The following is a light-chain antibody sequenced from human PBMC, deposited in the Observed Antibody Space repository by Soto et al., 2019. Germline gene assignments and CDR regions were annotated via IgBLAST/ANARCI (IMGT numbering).Light chain of an antibody. CDR1: SSDVGTYNF. J-gene: IGLJ3*02. CDR3: SSSVARNTFM. CDR2: AVT. Sequence: QSALTQPPSASGSPGQSVTISCTGTSSDVGTYNFVSWYQQHPGNAPTLIIYAVTKRPSGVPDRFSGSKSDNTASLTVSGLQAEDEADYYCSSSVARNTFMFGGGTKLTVL. V-gene: IGLV2-8*01.